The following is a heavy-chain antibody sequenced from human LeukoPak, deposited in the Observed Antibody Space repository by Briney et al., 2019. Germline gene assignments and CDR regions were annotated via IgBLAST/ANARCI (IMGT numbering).Heavy chain of an antibody. CDR2: ISSSSSYI. J-gene: IGHJ4*02. CDR1: GFTFSSYS. V-gene: IGHV3-21*01. CDR3: ARERGYSGYDYFIDSPSDY. Sequence: GSLRLSCAASGFTFSSYSMNWVRQAPGKGLEWVSSISSSSSYIYYADSVKGRFTISRDNAKNSLYLQMNSLRAEDTAVYYCARERGYSGYDYFIDSPSDYWGQGTLVTVSS. D-gene: IGHD5-12*01.